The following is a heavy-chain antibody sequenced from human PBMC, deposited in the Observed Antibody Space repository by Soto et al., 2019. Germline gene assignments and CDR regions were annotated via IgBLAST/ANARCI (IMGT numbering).Heavy chain of an antibody. D-gene: IGHD4-17*01. V-gene: IGHV3-30-3*01. CDR3: ARTTVTLRYYYYYYGMGV. Sequence: GGSLRLSCAASGFTFSSYAMHWVRQAPGKGLEWVAVISYDGSNKYYADSVKGRFTISRDNSKNTLYLQMNSLRAEDTAVYYCARTTVTLRYYYYYYGMGVWGQGTTVTVSS. CDR1: GFTFSSYA. CDR2: ISYDGSNK. J-gene: IGHJ6*02.